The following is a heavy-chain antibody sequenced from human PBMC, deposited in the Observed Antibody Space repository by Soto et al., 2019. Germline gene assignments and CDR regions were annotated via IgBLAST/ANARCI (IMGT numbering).Heavy chain of an antibody. CDR1: GGSFIGYY. Sequence: SETLSLTCAVYGGSFIGYYCIFIRQPPGKGLEWIGEINHSGSTNYNPSLKSRVTISVDTSRNQFSLKLSSVTAADTAVYYCARGPAGGAPLDYWGQGTLVTVSS. CDR3: ARGPAGGAPLDY. V-gene: IGHV4-34*01. D-gene: IGHD3-16*01. CDR2: INHSGST. J-gene: IGHJ4*02.